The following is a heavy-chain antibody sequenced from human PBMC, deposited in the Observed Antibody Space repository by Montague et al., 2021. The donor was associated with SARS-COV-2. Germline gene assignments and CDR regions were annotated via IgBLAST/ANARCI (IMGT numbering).Heavy chain of an antibody. D-gene: IGHD3-10*01. CDR3: ARAAQKQYVLLWFGELLHDAFDI. Sequence: SLRLSCLASGFTFSSYAMHWVRQAPGKGLEWVAVISYDGSNKYYXDSVKGRFTISRDNSKNTLYLQMNSLRAEDTAVYYCARAAQKQYVLLWFGELLHDAFDIWGQGTMVTVSS. CDR2: ISYDGSNK. J-gene: IGHJ3*02. V-gene: IGHV3-30-3*01. CDR1: GFTFSSYA.